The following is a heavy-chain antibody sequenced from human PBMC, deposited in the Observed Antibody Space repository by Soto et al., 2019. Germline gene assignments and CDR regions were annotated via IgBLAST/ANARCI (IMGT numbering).Heavy chain of an antibody. CDR1: GGTFSSYA. Sequence: SVKVSCKASGGTFSSYAISWVRQAPGQGLEWMGGIIPIFGTANYAQKFQGRVTITADESTSTAYMELSSLRSEDTAVYYCARQVCSSTSCYKQSHYYYYGMDVSGQGTTVTVSS. J-gene: IGHJ6*02. CDR2: IIPIFGTA. D-gene: IGHD2-2*02. V-gene: IGHV1-69*13. CDR3: ARQVCSSTSCYKQSHYYYYGMDV.